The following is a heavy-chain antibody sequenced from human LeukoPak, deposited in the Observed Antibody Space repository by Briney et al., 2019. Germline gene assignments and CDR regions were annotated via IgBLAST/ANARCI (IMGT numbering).Heavy chain of an antibody. CDR2: MNPNSGNT. D-gene: IGHD3-10*01. V-gene: IGHV1-8*01. Sequence: ASVTVSCKASGYTFTSYDINWVRQATGQGLEWMGWMNPNSGNTGYAQKFQGRVTMTRNTSISTAYMELSSLRSEDTAVYYCAREPGRLGAFDIWGQGTMVTVSS. CDR1: GYTFTSYD. CDR3: AREPGRLGAFDI. J-gene: IGHJ3*02.